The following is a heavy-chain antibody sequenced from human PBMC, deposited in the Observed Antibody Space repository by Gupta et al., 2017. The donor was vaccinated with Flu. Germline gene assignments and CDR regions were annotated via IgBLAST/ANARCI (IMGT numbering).Heavy chain of an antibody. CDR1: GYSFSHYI. Sequence: QVQLVQSGAEVKKPGASVRLSCKTSGYSFSHYIIHWVRQAPGQRLEWMGWISTANGFTKYSQKFQGGVTITRDTSASVVYMDLPNLRSEDTALYYCARQRDDFWRFDSWGQGTLVTVSS. D-gene: IGHD3-3*01. CDR3: ARQRDDFWRFDS. J-gene: IGHJ4*02. V-gene: IGHV1-3*04. CDR2: ISTANGFT.